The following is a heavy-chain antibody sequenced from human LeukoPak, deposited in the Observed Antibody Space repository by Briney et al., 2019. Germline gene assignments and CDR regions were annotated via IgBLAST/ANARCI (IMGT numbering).Heavy chain of an antibody. CDR3: REPRLLLLELGNFYFDY. Sequence: GGSLRLSCAASGFNFNTYGMNWVRQAPGKGLEWVAVVSYNSSSIYYADSVKGRFTISRDNSKNPLYLQMNSLRIYATAVYYSREPRLLLLELGNFYFDYWGQGTLVTVSS. J-gene: IGHJ4*02. CDR1: GFNFNTYG. D-gene: IGHD1-7*01. CDR2: VSYNSSSI. V-gene: IGHV3-30*03.